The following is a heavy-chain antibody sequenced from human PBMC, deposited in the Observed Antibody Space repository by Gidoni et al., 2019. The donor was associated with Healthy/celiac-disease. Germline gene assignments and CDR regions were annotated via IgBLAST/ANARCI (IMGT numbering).Heavy chain of an antibody. CDR1: GYSISSSNW. CDR2: IYYSGST. V-gene: IGHV4-28*01. Sequence: QVQLQESGPGLVKPSDTLSLTCAVSGYSISSSNWWGWIRQPPGKGLEWIGYIYYSGSTYYNPSLKSRVTMSVDTSKNQFSLKLSSVTAVDTAVYYCARITRTRGGSYSIHFDYWGQGTLVTVSS. CDR3: ARITRTRGGSYSIHFDY. J-gene: IGHJ4*02. D-gene: IGHD1-26*01.